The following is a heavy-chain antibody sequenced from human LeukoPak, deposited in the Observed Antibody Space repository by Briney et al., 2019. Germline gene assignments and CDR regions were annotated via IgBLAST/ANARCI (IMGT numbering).Heavy chain of an antibody. V-gene: IGHV3-30-3*01. CDR2: ISYDGSTN. CDR3: ARDDCSGGSCYPPGAFDI. J-gene: IGHJ3*02. Sequence: GGSLRLSCAASGFTFSSYAMHWVRQAPGKGLEWVAVISYDGSTNYYADSVKGRFTISRDNSKNTLYLQMNSLRAEDTAVYYCARDDCSGGSCYPPGAFDIWGQGTMVAVSS. CDR1: GFTFSSYA. D-gene: IGHD2-15*01.